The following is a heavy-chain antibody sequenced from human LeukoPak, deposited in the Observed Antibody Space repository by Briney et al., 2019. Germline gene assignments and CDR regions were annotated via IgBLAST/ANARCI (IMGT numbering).Heavy chain of an antibody. D-gene: IGHD3-9*01. J-gene: IGHJ5*02. CDR3: ARMPPYNILTGKP. Sequence: ASVKVSCKASGYTFTGYYMHWVRQAPGQGLEWMGWINPNSGGTNYAQKFQGRVTMTRDTSISTAYMELSRLRSDDTAVYYCARMPPYNILTGKPGGQGTRVPVS. CDR2: INPNSGGT. V-gene: IGHV1-2*02. CDR1: GYTFTGYY.